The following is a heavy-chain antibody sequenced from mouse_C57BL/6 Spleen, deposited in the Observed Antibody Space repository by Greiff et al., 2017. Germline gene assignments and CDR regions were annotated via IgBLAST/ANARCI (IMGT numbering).Heavy chain of an antibody. Sequence: QVHVKQSGPGLVQPSQSLSITCTVSGFSLTSYGVHWVRQSPGQGLEWLGVIWRGGSTDYNAAFFSRLSISKYNSKSHVFFKMNGLQADDTAIYCCARGGSSPDYWGQGTTLTVSS. D-gene: IGHD1-1*01. CDR2: IWRGGST. J-gene: IGHJ2*01. V-gene: IGHV2-2*01. CDR3: ARGGSSPDY. CDR1: GFSLTSYG.